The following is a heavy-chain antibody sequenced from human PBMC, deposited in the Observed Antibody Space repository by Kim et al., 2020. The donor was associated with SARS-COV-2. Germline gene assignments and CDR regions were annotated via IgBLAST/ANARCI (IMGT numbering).Heavy chain of an antibody. Sequence: GGSLRLSCAAAGFTFSSYWMHWVRQAPGKGLVWFSRINSDGSSTSYADSVKGRFTISRDNAKNTLYLQMNSLRAEDTAVYYCARGPSSCYDYWGQGTLVTVSS. D-gene: IGHD2-2*01. V-gene: IGHV3-74*01. CDR2: INSDGSST. J-gene: IGHJ4*02. CDR1: GFTFSSYW. CDR3: ARGPSSCYDY.